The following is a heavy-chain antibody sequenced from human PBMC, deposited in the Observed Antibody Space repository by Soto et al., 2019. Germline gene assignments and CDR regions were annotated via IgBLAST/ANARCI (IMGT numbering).Heavy chain of an antibody. CDR3: ATLKNIPDADYYDSSGILDY. Sequence: SVKVSCKASGGTFSSYAISWVRQAPGQGLEWMGGIIPIFGTANYAQKFQGRVTITADESTSTAYMELSSLRSEDTAVYYCATLKNIPDADYYDSSGILDYWGQGTLVTVSX. V-gene: IGHV1-69*13. CDR1: GGTFSSYA. J-gene: IGHJ4*02. CDR2: IIPIFGTA. D-gene: IGHD3-22*01.